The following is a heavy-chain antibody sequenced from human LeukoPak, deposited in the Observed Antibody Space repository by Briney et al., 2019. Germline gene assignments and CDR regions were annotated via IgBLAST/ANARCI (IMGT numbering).Heavy chain of an antibody. CDR2: INSDGSAT. V-gene: IGHV3-74*01. Sequence: GGSLRLSCAASGFTFSSYWMCWVRKARGKGLMWVSQINSDGSATSCADPVKGRCTISRDNAKNMLYLEMNSLRVEDTAVYFCTRDHGLDVWGQGTTVTVSS. J-gene: IGHJ6*02. CDR1: GFTFSSYW. CDR3: TRDHGLDV.